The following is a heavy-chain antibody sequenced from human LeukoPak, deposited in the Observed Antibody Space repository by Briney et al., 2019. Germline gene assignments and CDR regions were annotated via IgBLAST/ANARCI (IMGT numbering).Heavy chain of an antibody. D-gene: IGHD6-13*01. Sequence: PAETLSLTWTVSGGSISSDYWSWIRQPAGKGLEWIGRIYTSGSTNYSPSLKSRLTMSVDTSKNQFSLKLSSVTAADTAVYYCARDSFSSSWWRGAFDIWGQGTMVTVSS. CDR2: IYTSGST. CDR1: GGSISSDY. J-gene: IGHJ3*02. CDR3: ARDSFSSSWWRGAFDI. V-gene: IGHV4-4*07.